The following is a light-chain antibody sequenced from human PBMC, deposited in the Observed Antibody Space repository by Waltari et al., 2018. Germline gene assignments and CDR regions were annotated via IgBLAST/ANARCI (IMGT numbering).Light chain of an antibody. CDR1: NIGSKS. V-gene: IGLV3-21*04. CDR3: QVWDSSSDHVV. Sequence: SYVLTQPPSESVAPGKTARITCGGKNIGSKSVHWYQQKPGQAPVLVIYYDSDRPSGIPERFSGTKSGNTATLTISRAAAGDEADYYCQVWDSSSDHVVFGGGTKLTVL. J-gene: IGLJ2*01. CDR2: YDS.